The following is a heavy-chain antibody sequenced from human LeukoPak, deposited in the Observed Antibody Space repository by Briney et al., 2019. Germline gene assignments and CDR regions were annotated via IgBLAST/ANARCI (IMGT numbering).Heavy chain of an antibody. CDR3: ASSPYYYDSSGYPYYFDY. V-gene: IGHV4-39*07. J-gene: IGHJ4*02. CDR1: GGSISSSSYY. Sequence: PSETLSLTCTVSGGSISSSSYYWGWIRQPPGKGLEWIGSIYYSGSTYYNPSLKSRVTISVDTSKNQFSLKLSSVTAADTAVYYCASSPYYYDSSGYPYYFDYWGQGTLVTVSS. CDR2: IYYSGST. D-gene: IGHD3-22*01.